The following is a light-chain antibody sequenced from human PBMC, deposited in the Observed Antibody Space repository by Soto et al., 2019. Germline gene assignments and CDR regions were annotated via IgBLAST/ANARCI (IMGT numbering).Light chain of an antibody. CDR2: GAS. V-gene: IGKV3-20*01. J-gene: IGKJ4*01. Sequence: EIVLTQSPGTLSLSPGERATLSCRASQSLSSIYLAWYQQKPGQAPRLLIYGASSRATGIPDRFSGSGSGTDFQLTIRRLEPEDFAVYYCQQYGSSPFTFGGGTEVQIK. CDR3: QQYGSSPFT. CDR1: QSLSSIY.